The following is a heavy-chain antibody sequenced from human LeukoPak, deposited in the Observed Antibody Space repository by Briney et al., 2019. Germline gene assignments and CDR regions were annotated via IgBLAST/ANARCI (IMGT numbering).Heavy chain of an antibody. D-gene: IGHD6-13*01. J-gene: IGHJ5*02. CDR3: ARYGGGSASWSLWWFDP. V-gene: IGHV4-59*01. CDR1: GGAMGRYD. Sequence: AETLSLTCRVSGGAMGRYDWSWIRQPPGKGLEWIGYIYYSGSTNYNPSLKSRVTISVDTSKNQFSLKLSSVTAADTAVYYCARYGGGSASWSLWWFDPWGQGTLVTVSS. CDR2: IYYSGST.